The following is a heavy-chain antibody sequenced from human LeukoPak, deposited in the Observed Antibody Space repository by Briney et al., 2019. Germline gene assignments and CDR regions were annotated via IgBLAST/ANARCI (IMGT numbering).Heavy chain of an antibody. CDR2: ISWNSGSI. CDR3: AKGPEKGVSDI. V-gene: IGHV3-9*01. J-gene: IGHJ3*02. CDR1: GFTFDDYA. Sequence: GGSLRLSCAASGFTFDDYAMHWVRQAPGKGLEWVSGISWNSGSIGYADSVKGRFTISRDNSKNTLYLQMNSLRAEDTAVYYCAKGPEKGVSDIWGQGTMVTVSS. D-gene: IGHD2-8*01.